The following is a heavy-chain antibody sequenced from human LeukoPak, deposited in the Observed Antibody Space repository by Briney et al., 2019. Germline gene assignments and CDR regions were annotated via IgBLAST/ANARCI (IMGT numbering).Heavy chain of an antibody. Sequence: SETVSLTCTVSGGSVSSAGYYWSWIRQAPGKGLEWIGHIYYSGGTSYNPSLKSRVTISVDTAKNQFSLRLTSVTAADTALYYCARRRDSSGWYVFDYWGQGTLGSASS. CDR3: ARRRDSSGWYVFDY. V-gene: IGHV4-61*08. CDR2: IYYSGGT. CDR1: GGSVSSAGYY. D-gene: IGHD6-19*01. J-gene: IGHJ4*02.